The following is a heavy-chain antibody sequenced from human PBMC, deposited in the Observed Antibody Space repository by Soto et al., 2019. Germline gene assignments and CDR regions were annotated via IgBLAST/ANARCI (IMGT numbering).Heavy chain of an antibody. D-gene: IGHD3-10*01. J-gene: IGHJ6*02. CDR1: GFTFSSYN. CDR2: ISSSSSYI. CDR3: ARSAGDYYGMDV. Sequence: GGSLRLSCAASGFTFSSYNMNWVRQAPGKGLECVSSISSSSSYIYYADSVKGRFTISRDNAKNSLYLQMNSLRAEDTAVYYCARSAGDYYGMDVWGQGTTVTVS. V-gene: IGHV3-21*01.